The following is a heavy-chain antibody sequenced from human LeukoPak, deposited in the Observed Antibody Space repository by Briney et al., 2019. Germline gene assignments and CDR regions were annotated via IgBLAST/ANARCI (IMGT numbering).Heavy chain of an antibody. D-gene: IGHD3-16*01. V-gene: IGHV3-9*01. Sequence: PGGSLRLSCAASGFTFDDYAMHWVRHAPGKGLEWVSGISWNSGSIGYADSVKGRFTISRDNAKNSLYLQMNSLRAEDTALYYCAKDGGGAYSYYFDYWGQGTLVTVSS. CDR2: ISWNSGSI. CDR3: AKDGGGAYSYYFDY. CDR1: GFTFDDYA. J-gene: IGHJ4*02.